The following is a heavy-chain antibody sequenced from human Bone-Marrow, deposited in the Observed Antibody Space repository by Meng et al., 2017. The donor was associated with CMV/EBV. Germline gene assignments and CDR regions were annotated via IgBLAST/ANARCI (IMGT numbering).Heavy chain of an antibody. D-gene: IGHD1-7*01. J-gene: IGHJ6*02. CDR1: GGTFSSYA. CDR2: IIPILGIA. CDR3: ARVGVTVTTVDHYYGMDV. Sequence: SVKVSCKASGGTFSSYAISWVRQAPGKGLEWMGRIIPILGIANYSQQFQGRVTITADNSTSTAYMELSSLRSEDTAVYYCARVGVTVTTVDHYYGMDVWGQGTTVTVSS. V-gene: IGHV1-69*04.